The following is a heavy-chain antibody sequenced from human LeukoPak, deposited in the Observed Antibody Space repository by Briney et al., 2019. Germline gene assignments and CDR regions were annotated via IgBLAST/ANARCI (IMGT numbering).Heavy chain of an antibody. CDR2: TYHSGST. D-gene: IGHD3-22*01. CDR3: ARDRRYYDSSAYIRGFDY. CDR1: RFTFSTYAM. Sequence: GSLRLSCAASRFTFSTYAMSWVRQPPGKGLEWIGETYHSGSTNYNPSLKSRVTISVDKSKNQFSLNLSSVTAADTAVYYCARDRRYYDSSAYIRGFDYWGQGTLVTVSS. J-gene: IGHJ4*02. V-gene: IGHV4-4*02.